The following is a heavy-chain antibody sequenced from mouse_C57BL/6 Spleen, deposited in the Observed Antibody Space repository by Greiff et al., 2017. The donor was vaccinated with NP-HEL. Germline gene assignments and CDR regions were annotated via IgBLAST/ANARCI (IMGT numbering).Heavy chain of an antibody. D-gene: IGHD2-2*01. V-gene: IGHV1-74*01. CDR1: GYTFTSYW. Sequence: QVQLKQPGAELVKPGASVKVSCKASGYTFTSYWMHWVKQRPGQGLEWIGRIHPSDSDTNYNQKFKGKATLTVDKSSSTAYMQLSSLTSEDSAVYYCAISGFGYDWFAYWGQGTLVTVSA. J-gene: IGHJ3*01. CDR3: AISGFGYDWFAY. CDR2: IHPSDSDT.